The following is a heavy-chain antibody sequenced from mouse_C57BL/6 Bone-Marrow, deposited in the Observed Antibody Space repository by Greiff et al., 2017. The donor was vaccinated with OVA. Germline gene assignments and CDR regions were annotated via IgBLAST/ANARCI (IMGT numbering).Heavy chain of an antibody. V-gene: IGHV5-4*01. J-gene: IGHJ3*01. CDR1: GFTFSSYA. CDR3: AREGGEFAY. CDR2: ISDGGSYT. Sequence: VQLKESGGGLVKPGGSLKLSCAASGFTFSSYAMSWVRQTPEKRLEWVATISDGGSYTYYPDNVKGRFTISRDNAQNNLYLQMSHLKSEDTAMYYCAREGGEFAYWGQGTLVTVSA.